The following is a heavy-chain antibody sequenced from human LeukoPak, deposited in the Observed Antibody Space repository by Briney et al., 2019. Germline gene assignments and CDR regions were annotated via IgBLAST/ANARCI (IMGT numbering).Heavy chain of an antibody. CDR2: ISWNSGSI. CDR1: GFPYDEYA. CDR3: AKRLDY. V-gene: IGHV3-9*01. Sequence: SVRLFCAVSGFPYDEYAMHWAPRAPGKGLEWVSGISWNSGSIGYADSVKGLFTISRDNAKNSLYLQMNSLRAEDTALYYCAKRLDYWGQGTLVTVSS. J-gene: IGHJ4*02.